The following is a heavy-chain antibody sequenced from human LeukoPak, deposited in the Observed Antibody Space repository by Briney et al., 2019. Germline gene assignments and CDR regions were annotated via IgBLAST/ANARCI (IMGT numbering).Heavy chain of an antibody. CDR3: ARGLHIVVVTADYYYGMDV. J-gene: IGHJ6*02. CDR1: GGSFSGYY. D-gene: IGHD2-21*02. CDR2: INHSGST. Sequence: SETLSLTCAVYGGSFSGYYWSWIRQPPGKGLEWIGEINHSGSTNYNPSLKSRVTISVDTSKNQFSLKLSSVTAADTAVYYCARGLHIVVVTADYYYGMDVWGQGTTVTVSS. V-gene: IGHV4-34*01.